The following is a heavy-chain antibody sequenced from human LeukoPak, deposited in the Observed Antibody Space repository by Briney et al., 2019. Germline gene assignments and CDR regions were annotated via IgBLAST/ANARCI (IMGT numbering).Heavy chain of an antibody. V-gene: IGHV3-23*01. D-gene: IGHD3-9*01. CDR1: GFTFSSYA. Sequence: PGGSLRLSCVASGFTFSSYAMSWVRQAPGKGLEWVSAISGSGGSTYYADSVKGRFTISRDNSKNTLYLQMNSLRAEDTGLYYCARENYDILTGYGPYYSDYWGQGTHVTVSS. CDR2: ISGSGGST. CDR3: ARENYDILTGYGPYYSDY. J-gene: IGHJ4*02.